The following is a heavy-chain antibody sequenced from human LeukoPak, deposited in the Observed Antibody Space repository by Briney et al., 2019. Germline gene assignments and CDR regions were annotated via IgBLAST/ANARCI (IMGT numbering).Heavy chain of an antibody. CDR1: GGSISSYY. Sequence: SETLSLTCTVCGGSISSYYWSWIRRPPGKGLEGIGYIYYSGSTNYNPSLKSRVTISVDPSKNQFSLKLSSVTAADTAVYYCARDGTTGDAFDIWGQGTMVTVSS. D-gene: IGHD4-17*01. V-gene: IGHV4-59*01. CDR2: IYYSGST. CDR3: ARDGTTGDAFDI. J-gene: IGHJ3*02.